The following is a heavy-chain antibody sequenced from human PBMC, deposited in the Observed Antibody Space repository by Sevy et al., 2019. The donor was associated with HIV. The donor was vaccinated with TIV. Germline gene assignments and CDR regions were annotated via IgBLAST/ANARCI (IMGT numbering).Heavy chain of an antibody. V-gene: IGHV3-21*01. CDR2: ISSSSSYI. Sequence: GGSLRLSCAASEFTFSSYSMNWVRQAPGKGLEWVSSISSSSSYIYYADSVKGRFTISRDNAKNSLYLQMNSLRAEDTAVYYCARERVAVAAHWGQGTLVTVSS. D-gene: IGHD6-19*01. CDR3: ARERVAVAAH. J-gene: IGHJ4*02. CDR1: EFTFSSYS.